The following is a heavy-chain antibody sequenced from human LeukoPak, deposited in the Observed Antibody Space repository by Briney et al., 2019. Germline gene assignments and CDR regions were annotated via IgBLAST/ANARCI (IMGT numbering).Heavy chain of an antibody. CDR1: ESTFSTSW. J-gene: IGHJ3*02. V-gene: IGHV3-7*01. CDR3: ARDSGHNAFDI. D-gene: IGHD5-12*01. CDR2: INPDGTTI. Sequence: PGGSLRLSCAASESTFSTSWMAWIRQAPGKGLDWLGNINPDGTTINYVDFVKGRFTFSRDNAKKSLYLQMNNLRAEDTAIFYCARDSGHNAFDIWGQGTMVTVSS.